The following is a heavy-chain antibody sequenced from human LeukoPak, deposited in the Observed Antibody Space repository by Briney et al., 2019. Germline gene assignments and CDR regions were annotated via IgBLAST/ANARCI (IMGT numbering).Heavy chain of an antibody. J-gene: IGHJ4*02. Sequence: SETLSLTCAVYGGSFSGYYWSWIRQPPGKGLEWIGEINHSGSTNYNPSLKSRVTISVDTSKNQFSLKLSSVTAADTAVYYCARRGRIAVAAIFDSWGQGTLVTVSS. D-gene: IGHD6-19*01. V-gene: IGHV4-34*01. CDR1: GGSFSGYY. CDR2: INHSGST. CDR3: ARRGRIAVAAIFDS.